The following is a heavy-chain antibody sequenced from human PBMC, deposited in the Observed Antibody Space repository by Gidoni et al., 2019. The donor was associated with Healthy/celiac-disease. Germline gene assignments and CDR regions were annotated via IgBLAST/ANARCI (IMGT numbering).Heavy chain of an antibody. Sequence: EVQLVESGGGLVQPGGSLILSCAASGFTFSSYSMNWVRQAPGKGLEWVSYISSSSSTIYYADSVKGRFTISRDNAKNSLYLQMNSLRDEDTAVYYCAREGVVGDYPYYFDYWGQGTLVTVSS. CDR1: GFTFSSYS. D-gene: IGHD4-17*01. CDR2: ISSSSSTI. J-gene: IGHJ4*02. CDR3: AREGVVGDYPYYFDY. V-gene: IGHV3-48*02.